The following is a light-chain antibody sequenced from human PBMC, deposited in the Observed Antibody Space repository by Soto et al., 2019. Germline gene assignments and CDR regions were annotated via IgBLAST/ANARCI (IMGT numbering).Light chain of an antibody. CDR3: IKEYNYPWP. Sequence: AIQISQFSSCLSDSVGDRVTITCRASQGIRNDLGWYTTKPGKANKILIYAEYSLQSGVQSRLSGIGSGKDFNLTIRRLQPEDGATYYGIKEYNYPWPFG. CDR1: QGIRND. V-gene: IGKV1-6*01. J-gene: IGKJ1*01. CDR2: AEY.